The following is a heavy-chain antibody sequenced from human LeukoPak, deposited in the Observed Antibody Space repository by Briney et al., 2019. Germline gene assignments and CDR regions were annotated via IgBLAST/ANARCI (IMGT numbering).Heavy chain of an antibody. J-gene: IGHJ5*02. CDR2: IYYTGST. CDR1: GGSISNKY. Sequence: PSETLSLTCSISGGSISNKYWSWIRQPPGKGLEWIGYIYYTGSTNYNPSLKSRVTISVDTSKNQFSLKLSSVTAADTAVYYCAREAARGSSWYRWFDPWGQGTLVTVSS. CDR3: AREAARGSSWYRWFDP. D-gene: IGHD6-13*01. V-gene: IGHV4-59*12.